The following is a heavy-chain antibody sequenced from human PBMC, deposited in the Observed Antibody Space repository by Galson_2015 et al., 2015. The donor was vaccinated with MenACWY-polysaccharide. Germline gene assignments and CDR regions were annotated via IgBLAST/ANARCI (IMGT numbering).Heavy chain of an antibody. J-gene: IGHJ4*02. CDR3: ARERWVRVVFFDQ. Sequence: SLRLSCAASGFTFSNYDMHWVRQAPGKGLVWVSRINSDESSTSYAGSVKGRFTVSRDNAKNTLYLQMNSLRAEDTAVYYCARERWVRVVFFDQWGQGTLVTVSS. CDR2: INSDESST. CDR1: GFTFSNYD. V-gene: IGHV3-74*01. D-gene: IGHD3-10*01.